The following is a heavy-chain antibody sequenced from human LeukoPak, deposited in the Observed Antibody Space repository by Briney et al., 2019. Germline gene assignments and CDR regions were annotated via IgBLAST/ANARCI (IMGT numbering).Heavy chain of an antibody. CDR3: ARGRSGYSYDVLNSGYDSYYYYYGMDV. V-gene: IGHV4-34*01. CDR1: GGSFSGYY. Sequence: SETLSLTCAVYGGSFSGYYWSWIRQPPGKGLEWIGEINHSGSTNYNPSLKSRVTISVDTSKNQFSLKLSSVTAADTAVYYCARGRSGYSYDVLNSGYDSYYYYYGMDVWGQGTTVTVSS. J-gene: IGHJ6*02. D-gene: IGHD5-12*01. CDR2: INHSGST.